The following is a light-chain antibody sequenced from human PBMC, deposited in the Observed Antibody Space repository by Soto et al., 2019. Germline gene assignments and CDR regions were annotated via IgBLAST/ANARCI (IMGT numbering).Light chain of an antibody. CDR3: QQYGRSPPFT. Sequence: EIVLTQSPGTLSLSPGERATLSCRASQSVSSTYIAGYQQNPGQAPRLLIYAASSRATGIPDRFSGSGSGTDFTLTISRLEPEDFAVYFCQQYGRSPPFTFGQGTKVEIK. J-gene: IGKJ2*01. V-gene: IGKV3-20*01. CDR2: AAS. CDR1: QSVSSTY.